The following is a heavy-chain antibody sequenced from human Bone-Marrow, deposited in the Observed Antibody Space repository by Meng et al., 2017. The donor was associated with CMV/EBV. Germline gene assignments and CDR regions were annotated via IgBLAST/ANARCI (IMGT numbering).Heavy chain of an antibody. V-gene: IGHV1-69*04. CDR3: ARDKQLGLETHRYYGKDV. D-gene: IGHD6-6*01. CDR2: IIPILGIA. CDR1: GYTFTGYY. Sequence: SVKVSCKASGYTFTGYYMHWVRQAPGQGLEWMGRIIPILGIANYAQKFQGRVTITADKSTSTAYMELSSLRSEDTAVYYCARDKQLGLETHRYYGKDVWGQGTTVTVSS. J-gene: IGHJ6*02.